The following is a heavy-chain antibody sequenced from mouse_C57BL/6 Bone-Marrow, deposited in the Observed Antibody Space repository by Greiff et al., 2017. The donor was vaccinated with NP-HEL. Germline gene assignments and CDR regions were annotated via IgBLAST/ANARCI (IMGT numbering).Heavy chain of an antibody. CDR1: GYTFTSYW. CDR2: IDPSDSYP. Sequence: QVQLKQPGAELVKPGASVKLSCKASGYTFTSYWMQWVKQRPGQGLEWIGEIDPSDSYPNYNQKFKGKATLTVDTSSSPAYMQLSSLTTEDSAVYYCARNFFAYWGQGTLVTVSA. CDR3: ARNFFAY. J-gene: IGHJ3*01. V-gene: IGHV1-50*01.